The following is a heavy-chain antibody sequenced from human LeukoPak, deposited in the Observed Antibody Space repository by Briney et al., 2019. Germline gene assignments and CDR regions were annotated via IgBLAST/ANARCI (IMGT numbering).Heavy chain of an antibody. CDR2: IYHSGST. J-gene: IGHJ4*02. CDR3: ARTQSSSWYAFDY. Sequence: SETLSLTCAVSGGSISSSNWWSWVRQPPGKGLEWIGEIYHSGSTNYNPSLKSRVTISVDKSKNQFSLKLSSVTAADTAVYYCARTQSSSWYAFDYWGQGTLVTVSS. D-gene: IGHD6-13*01. CDR1: GGSISSSNW. V-gene: IGHV4-4*02.